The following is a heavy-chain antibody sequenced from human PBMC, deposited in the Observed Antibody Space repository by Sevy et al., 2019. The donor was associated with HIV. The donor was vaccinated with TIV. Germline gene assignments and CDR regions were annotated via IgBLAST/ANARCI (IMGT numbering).Heavy chain of an antibody. J-gene: IGHJ4*02. CDR3: VRADPAQHFDS. Sequence: ASVKVSCKPSGDTFTNDYMHWVRQAPGQGLEWMGIIDPSAGNASYAETFQGRVTMAWDTSTSTLYMDLSSLGSEDTAVYYCVRADPAQHFDSWGQGTLVTVSS. CDR1: GDTFTNDY. CDR2: IDPSAGNA. V-gene: IGHV1-46*01.